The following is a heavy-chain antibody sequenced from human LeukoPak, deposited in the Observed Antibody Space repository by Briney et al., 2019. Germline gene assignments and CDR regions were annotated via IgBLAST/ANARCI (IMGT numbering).Heavy chain of an antibody. J-gene: IGHJ5*02. CDR1: GYTLTELS. CDR3: ALPGRYYYDSSGAGDWFDP. D-gene: IGHD3-22*01. CDR2: FDPEDGET. Sequence: ASVKVSCKVSGYTLTELSMHWVRQAPGKGLEWMGGFDPEDGETIYAQKFQGRVTMTEDTSTGTAYMELSSLRSEDTAVYYCALPGRYYYDSSGAGDWFDPWGQGTLVTVSS. V-gene: IGHV1-24*01.